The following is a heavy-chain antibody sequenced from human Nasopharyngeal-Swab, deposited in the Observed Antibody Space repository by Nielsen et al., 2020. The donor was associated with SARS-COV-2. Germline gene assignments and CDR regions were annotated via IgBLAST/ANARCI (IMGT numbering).Heavy chain of an antibody. Sequence: GESLKISCAASGFTFSSYSMNWVRQAPGKGLEWVSYISSSSSTIYYADSVKGRFTISRDNAKKSLYLQMNSLRAEDTAVYYCAGGYCSGGSCYPTPPYYYYGMDVWGQGTTVTVSS. V-gene: IGHV3-48*04. J-gene: IGHJ6*02. CDR3: AGGYCSGGSCYPTPPYYYYGMDV. D-gene: IGHD2-15*01. CDR1: GFTFSSYS. CDR2: ISSSSSTI.